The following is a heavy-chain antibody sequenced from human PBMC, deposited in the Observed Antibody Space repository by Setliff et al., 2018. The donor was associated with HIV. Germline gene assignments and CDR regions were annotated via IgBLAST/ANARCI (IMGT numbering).Heavy chain of an antibody. J-gene: IGHJ5*02. D-gene: IGHD5-18*01. Sequence: PSETLSLTCAVSGGSISSSDWWSWVRQPPGKGLEWIGEIHHSWSTNYNPSLKSRVTISVDKSKNQFSLKLSSVTAADTAVYYCAREKRYSYGSDWFDPWGQGTPVTVSS. V-gene: IGHV4-4*02. CDR1: GGSISSSDW. CDR3: AREKRYSYGSDWFDP. CDR2: IHHSWST.